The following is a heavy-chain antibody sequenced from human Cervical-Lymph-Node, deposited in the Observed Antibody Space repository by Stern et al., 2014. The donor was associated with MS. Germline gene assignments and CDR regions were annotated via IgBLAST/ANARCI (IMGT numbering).Heavy chain of an antibody. Sequence: EVQLVESGGGLVLPGGSLRLSCAASGFTFSSYWMSWVRQVPGKGPEWMASMKQDGSGTFYVDSVKGRFTISRDNAKNSLYLQMNSLRAEDTAVYYCARDRGRTTLDLWGQGTPVTVTS. CDR2: MKQDGSGT. CDR3: ARDRGRTTLDL. V-gene: IGHV3-7*01. CDR1: GFTFSSYW. D-gene: IGHD1-14*01. J-gene: IGHJ5*02.